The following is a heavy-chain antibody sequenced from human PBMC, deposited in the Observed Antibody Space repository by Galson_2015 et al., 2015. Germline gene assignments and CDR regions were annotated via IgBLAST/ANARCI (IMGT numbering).Heavy chain of an antibody. CDR2: IYPGDSDT. V-gene: IGHV5-51*01. Sequence: SGAEAKKPGESLMISCKGSGYSSPSYWIGWVRQMHGKGLEWKRIIYPGDSDTRYSASFQGQVTISTDKSISTAYLQWSSLKASDTAMYYCARREGGGYCSSTSCYHYWYFDLWGRGTLVTVSS. CDR3: ARREGGGYCSSTSCYHYWYFDL. CDR1: GYSSPSYW. J-gene: IGHJ2*01. D-gene: IGHD2-2*01.